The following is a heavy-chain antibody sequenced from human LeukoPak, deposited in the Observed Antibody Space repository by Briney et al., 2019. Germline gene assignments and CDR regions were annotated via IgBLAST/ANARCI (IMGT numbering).Heavy chain of an antibody. CDR1: GYTFASFG. J-gene: IGHJ3*02. CDR2: ISAYNGNT. Sequence: GASVKVSCKASGYTFASFGITWVRQAPGQGLEWMGWISAYNGNTNYAQKLQGRVTMTTDTSTSTAYMELRSLRSDDTAVYYCARGSGIAATLDAFDIWGQGTMVTVSS. V-gene: IGHV1-18*01. D-gene: IGHD6-25*01. CDR3: ARGSGIAATLDAFDI.